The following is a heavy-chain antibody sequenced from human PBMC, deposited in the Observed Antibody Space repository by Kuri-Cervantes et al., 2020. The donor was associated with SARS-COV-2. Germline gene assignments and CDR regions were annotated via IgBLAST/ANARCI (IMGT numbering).Heavy chain of an antibody. D-gene: IGHD1-26*01. V-gene: IGHV3-21*01. Sequence: GESLKISCAASGFTFSSYWMSWVRQAPGKGLEWVSSISSSSSYIYYADSVKGRFTISRDNAKNSLYLQMNSLRAEDTAVYYCASRPPPGELGELRVSGMWSDAFDIWGQGTRVTVSS. J-gene: IGHJ3*02. CDR2: ISSSSSYI. CDR1: GFTFSSYW. CDR3: ASRPPPGELGELRVSGMWSDAFDI.